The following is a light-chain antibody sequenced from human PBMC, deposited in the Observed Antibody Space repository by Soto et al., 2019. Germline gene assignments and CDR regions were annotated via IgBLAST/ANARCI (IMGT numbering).Light chain of an antibody. V-gene: IGKV3-11*01. J-gene: IGKJ5*01. Sequence: IVSMQFPGTLSFSPGERATLSCRASQSVSSYLAWYQQKPGQAPRLLIYDASNRATGIPARFSGSGSGTDFTLTISSLEPEDFAVYYCQQRSNWRITFGQGTRLEIK. CDR1: QSVSSY. CDR2: DAS. CDR3: QQRSNWRIT.